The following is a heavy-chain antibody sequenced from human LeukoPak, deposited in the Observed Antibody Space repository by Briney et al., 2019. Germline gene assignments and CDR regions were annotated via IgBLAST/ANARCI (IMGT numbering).Heavy chain of an antibody. CDR1: GFTFSTYV. D-gene: IGHD6-13*01. J-gene: IGHJ4*02. CDR2: ISYDGSNK. Sequence: PGGSLRLSCAASGFTFSTYVMHWVRQAPGKGLEWVAVISYDGSNKYYADSVKGRFTNSRDNSKNTLYLQMNSLRAEDTAVYYCASGSQELDYWGQGTLVTVSS. V-gene: IGHV3-30-3*01. CDR3: ASGSQELDY.